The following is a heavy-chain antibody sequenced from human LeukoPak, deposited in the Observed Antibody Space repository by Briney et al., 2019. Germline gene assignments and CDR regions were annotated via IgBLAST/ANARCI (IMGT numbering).Heavy chain of an antibody. CDR2: ISYSGST. J-gene: IGHJ4*02. D-gene: IGHD1-26*01. CDR1: GGSISSSHYY. V-gene: IGHV4-39*07. Sequence: PSETLSLTCTVSGGSISSSHYYWGWIRQPPGKGLEWIGSISYSGSTYYNPSLKSRVTISVDTSKNQFSPKLSSVPAADTALYYCARRWELRPFDYWGQGTLVTVSS. CDR3: ARRWELRPFDY.